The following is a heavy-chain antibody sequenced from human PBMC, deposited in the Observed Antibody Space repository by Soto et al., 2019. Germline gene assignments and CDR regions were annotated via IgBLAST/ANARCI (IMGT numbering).Heavy chain of an antibody. V-gene: IGHV4-39*01. J-gene: IGHJ4*02. CDR1: GGSISSSSYY. D-gene: IGHD4-17*01. CDR3: ARQKMTTVTVFDY. Sequence: SETLSLTCTVSGGSISSSSYYWGWIRQPPGKGLEWIGSIYYSGSTYYNPSLKSRVTISVDTSKNQFSLKLSSVTAADTAVYYCARQKMTTVTVFDYWGQGTRVTVSS. CDR2: IYYSGST.